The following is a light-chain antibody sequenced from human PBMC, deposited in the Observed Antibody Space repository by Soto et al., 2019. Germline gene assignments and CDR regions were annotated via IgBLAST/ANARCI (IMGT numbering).Light chain of an antibody. CDR2: AAS. CDR3: QKYSSAPRT. Sequence: DIQMTQSPSSLSASLGDRVTITCRASQGIGNYLAWYQLQPGKVPKLLIYAASTLQSGVPSRFSGSGSGTDFTLTISSLQHEDVATYFCQKYSSAPRTFGQGTKVEI. J-gene: IGKJ1*01. CDR1: QGIGNY. V-gene: IGKV1-27*01.